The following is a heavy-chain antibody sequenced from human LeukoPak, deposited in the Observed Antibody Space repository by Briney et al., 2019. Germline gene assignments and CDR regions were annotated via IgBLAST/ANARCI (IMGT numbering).Heavy chain of an antibody. CDR2: IKRKTDGGTT. Sequence: GGSLRLSCAASGFTFSNAWMTWVLQAPGKGLEWVGRIKRKTDGGTTDYAAPVKGRFTISRDDSKNTLFLQMNSLKTEDTAVYYCTSTLGYWGQGTLVTVSS. V-gene: IGHV3-15*01. CDR3: TSTLGY. CDR1: GFTFSNAW. J-gene: IGHJ4*02.